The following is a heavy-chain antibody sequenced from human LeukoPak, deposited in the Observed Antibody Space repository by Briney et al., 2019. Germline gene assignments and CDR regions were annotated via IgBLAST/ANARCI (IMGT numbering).Heavy chain of an antibody. CDR1: GGSISSGGYS. D-gene: IGHD1-26*01. CDR2: IYHSGST. CDR3: ARARVGRGNWFDP. J-gene: IGHJ5*02. Sequence: PSQTLSHTCAVSGGSISSGGYSWSWIRQPPGKGLEWIGYIYHSGSTYYNPSLKSRVTISVDRSKNQFSLKLSSVTAADTAVYYCARARVGRGNWFDPWGQGTLVTVSS. V-gene: IGHV4-30-2*01.